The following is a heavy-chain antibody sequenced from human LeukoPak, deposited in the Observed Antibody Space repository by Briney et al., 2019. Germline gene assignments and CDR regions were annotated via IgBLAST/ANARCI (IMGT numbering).Heavy chain of an antibody. D-gene: IGHD5-12*01. J-gene: IGHJ5*02. CDR3: ARHGYSGYDLRLP. CDR2: IYYSGST. V-gene: IGHV4-59*08. Sequence: PSETLSLTCTVSGGSISSYYWNWIRHPPPKALEWIGYIYYSGSTSYNPSLKSRVTISVDTSKNQFSLKLSSVTAADTAVYYCARHGYSGYDLRLPWGQGTLVTVSS. CDR1: GGSISSYY.